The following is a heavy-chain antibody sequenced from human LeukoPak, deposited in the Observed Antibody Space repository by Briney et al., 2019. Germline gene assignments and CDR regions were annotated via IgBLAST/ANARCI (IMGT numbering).Heavy chain of an antibody. V-gene: IGHV4-4*02. CDR2: MSQSGST. Sequence: PSETLSLTRTVSGGSIYSSNWWSWVRQPPGKGLEWIGEMSQSGSTHYDPSLTGRVTISVDKSNNQFSLTLNSATAADTAVYFCATHMTVSGTRGFDNWGQGTLVTVSS. D-gene: IGHD6-19*01. CDR3: ATHMTVSGTRGFDN. CDR1: GGSIYSSNW. J-gene: IGHJ4*02.